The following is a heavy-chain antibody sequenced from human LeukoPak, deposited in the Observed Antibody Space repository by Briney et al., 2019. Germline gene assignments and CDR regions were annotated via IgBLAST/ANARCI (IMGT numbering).Heavy chain of an antibody. Sequence: PSETLSLTCTVSGGSISSYYWSWIRQPPGKGLEWIGYIYTSGSTNYNPSLKSRVTISVDTSKNQFSLKLSSVTAADTAVYYCARLVLTTVVPRAFDIWGQGTMVTVSS. V-gene: IGHV4-4*09. CDR3: ARLVLTTVVPRAFDI. D-gene: IGHD4-23*01. CDR2: IYTSGST. CDR1: GGSISSYY. J-gene: IGHJ3*02.